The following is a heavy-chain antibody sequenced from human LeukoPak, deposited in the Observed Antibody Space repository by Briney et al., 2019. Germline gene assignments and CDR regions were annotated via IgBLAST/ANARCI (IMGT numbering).Heavy chain of an antibody. CDR2: ISSSSSYI. D-gene: IGHD6-6*01. CDR3: ARAPYSSSLNFDY. J-gene: IGHJ4*02. Sequence: SGGSLRLSCAASGFTFSSYSMNWVRQAPGKGLEWVSSISSSSSYIYYADSVKGRFTISRDNAKNSLYLQMNSLRAEDTAVYYCARAPYSSSLNFDYWGQGTLVTVSS. CDR1: GFTFSSYS. V-gene: IGHV3-21*01.